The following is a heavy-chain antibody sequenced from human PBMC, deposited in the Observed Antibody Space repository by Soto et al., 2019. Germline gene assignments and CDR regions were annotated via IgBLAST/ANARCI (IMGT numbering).Heavy chain of an antibody. V-gene: IGHV5-51*01. Sequence: GEYLRIPCQGSGYRFSTYWIHWVRQLPGKGLESVGIIYPADSDTRYSPSFQGQVTISADKTISTPYLQWSSLEASDTAMYFCARRYIAAPATAFDLWGQGTPVTVSS. D-gene: IGHD6-13*01. CDR2: IYPADSDT. CDR3: ARRYIAAPATAFDL. J-gene: IGHJ4*02. CDR1: GYRFSTYW.